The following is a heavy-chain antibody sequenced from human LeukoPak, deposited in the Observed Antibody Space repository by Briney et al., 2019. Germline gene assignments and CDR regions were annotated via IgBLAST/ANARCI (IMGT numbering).Heavy chain of an antibody. CDR3: AREQVAASDYXYYGMDV. CDR1: GDSISSGDYY. V-gene: IGHV4-30-4*01. Sequence: SETLSLTCTVSGDSISSGDYYWSWVRQPPGKGLEWIGYIYYSGSTYYNPSLKSRVTISLDTSKNQFSLKLSSVTAADTAVYYCAREQVAASDYXYYGMDVWGXGTXVXVSS. D-gene: IGHD2-15*01. CDR2: IYYSGST. J-gene: IGHJ6*02.